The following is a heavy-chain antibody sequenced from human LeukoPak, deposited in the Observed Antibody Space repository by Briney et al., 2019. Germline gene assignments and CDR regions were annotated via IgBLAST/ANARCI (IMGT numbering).Heavy chain of an antibody. CDR3: AKDYADTAMVAPPDY. V-gene: IGHV3-33*06. D-gene: IGHD5-18*01. CDR2: IWYDGSNK. CDR1: GFTLSSYG. Sequence: GGSLRLSCAASGFTLSSYGMHWVRQAPGKGLEWVAVIWYDGSNKYYADSVKGRFTISRDNSKNTLYLQMNSLRAEDTAVYYCAKDYADTAMVAPPDYWGQGTLVTVSS. J-gene: IGHJ4*02.